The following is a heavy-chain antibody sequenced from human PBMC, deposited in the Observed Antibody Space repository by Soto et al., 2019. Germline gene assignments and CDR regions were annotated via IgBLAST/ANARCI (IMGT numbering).Heavy chain of an antibody. CDR2: IIPIFGTA. CDR3: ARVRAGPITMVRGVTVRAFDI. Sequence: SVKVSCKASGGTFSSYAISWVRQAPGQGLEWMGGIIPIFGTANYAQKFQGRVTITADESTSTAYMELSSLRSEDTAVYYCARVRAGPITMVRGVTVRAFDIWGKGTMVTV. D-gene: IGHD3-10*01. CDR1: GGTFSSYA. J-gene: IGHJ3*02. V-gene: IGHV1-69*13.